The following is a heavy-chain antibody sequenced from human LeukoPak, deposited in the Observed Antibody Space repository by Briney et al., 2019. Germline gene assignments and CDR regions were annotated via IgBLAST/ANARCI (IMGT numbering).Heavy chain of an antibody. J-gene: IGHJ5*02. Sequence: GGSLRLSCAASGFTFSSYAMSWVRQAPGKGLEWVSAISGSGGSTYYADSVKGRFTISRDNSKNTLYLQMNSLRAEGTAVYYCAKDLHCSGGSCYPNWFDPWGQGTLVTVSS. V-gene: IGHV3-23*01. CDR3: AKDLHCSGGSCYPNWFDP. CDR2: ISGSGGST. D-gene: IGHD2-15*01. CDR1: GFTFSSYA.